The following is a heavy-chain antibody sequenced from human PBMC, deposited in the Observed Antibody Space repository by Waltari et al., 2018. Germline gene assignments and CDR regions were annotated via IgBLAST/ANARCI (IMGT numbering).Heavy chain of an antibody. Sequence: EVQLAASGGGLVQPGGSLRLACAASGFNFSSYWMHWVRQTPGNGLVWVALIKSDGSSTTYADSVRGRFTISRDNAKNTLYLQMNGLRAEDTAVYYCVRDSRYWGQGTLVTVSS. J-gene: IGHJ4*02. CDR2: IKSDGSST. V-gene: IGHV3-74*01. CDR1: GFNFSSYW. CDR3: VRDSRY.